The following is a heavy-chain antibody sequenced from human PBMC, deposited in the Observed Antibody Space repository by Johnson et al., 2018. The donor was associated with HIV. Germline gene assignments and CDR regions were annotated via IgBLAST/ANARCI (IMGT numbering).Heavy chain of an antibody. CDR2: ISGGTT. CDR3: AKQNRGAFDI. CDR1: GFTVSSNA. J-gene: IGHJ3*02. V-gene: IGHV3-38-3*01. Sequence: VQLVESRGVLVQPGGSLRLSCAASGFTVSSNAMSWVRQAPGKGLEWVTSISGGTTYYADSRKGRFTLSRDISKDTLHLQMNSLRAEDTAVYYCAKQNRGAFDIWGQGTMVTVSS.